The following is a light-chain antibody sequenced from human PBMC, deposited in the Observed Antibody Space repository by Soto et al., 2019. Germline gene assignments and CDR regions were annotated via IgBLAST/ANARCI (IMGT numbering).Light chain of an antibody. CDR2: SND. J-gene: IGLJ1*01. CDR3: AAWDANLNGHV. V-gene: IGLV1-44*01. CDR1: SSNIGTNT. Sequence: QSVLTQPPSASGTPGQRVTISCSGGSSNIGTNTVNWYQQFPGTAPKLLIYSNDQRPSGVPDRFSSSKSGTSASLAISGLQSEDEADYYCAAWDANLNGHVFGPGTKLTVL.